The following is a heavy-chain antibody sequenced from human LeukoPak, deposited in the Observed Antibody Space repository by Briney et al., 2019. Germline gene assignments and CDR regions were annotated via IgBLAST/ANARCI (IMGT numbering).Heavy chain of an antibody. J-gene: IGHJ4*02. CDR1: GFTFSSYW. D-gene: IGHD3-10*01. V-gene: IGHV3-7*01. CDR3: ARDQGGSGSYYNSALFDY. Sequence: GGSLRLSCAASGFTFSSYWMSWVRQAPGKGLEWVANMKQDGSEKYYVDSVKGRFTISRDNAKNSLYLQMNSLRAEDTAVYYCARDQGGSGSYYNSALFDYWGQGTLVTVSS. CDR2: MKQDGSEK.